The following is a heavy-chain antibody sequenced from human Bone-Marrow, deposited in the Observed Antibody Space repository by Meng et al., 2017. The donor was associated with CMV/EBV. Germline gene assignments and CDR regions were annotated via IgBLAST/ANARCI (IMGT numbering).Heavy chain of an antibody. Sequence: GESLKISCAASGFTFSNYAMSWVRQAPGKGLEWVSSISSSGSYIYYADSVKGRFTISRDNAKNSLYLQMNSLRAEDTAVYYCASLWYSNSWYPNWGQGPLVTVYS. V-gene: IGHV3-21*01. CDR2: ISSSGSYI. CDR1: GFTFSNYA. D-gene: IGHD6-13*01. CDR3: ASLWYSNSWYPN. J-gene: IGHJ4*02.